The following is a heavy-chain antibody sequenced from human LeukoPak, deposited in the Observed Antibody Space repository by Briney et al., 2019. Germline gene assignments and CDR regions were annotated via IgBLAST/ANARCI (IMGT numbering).Heavy chain of an antibody. CDR1: GYTFTGYF. V-gene: IGHV1-2*02. CDR2: INPNSGGA. Sequence: WASVKVSCKASGYTFTGYFMHWVRQAPGQGLEWMGWINPNSGGANYAQKFQGRVTMTRDTSISTAYIELSRLRSDDTAVYYCARDRTTVVTPGRWFDPWGQGTLVTVSS. D-gene: IGHD4-23*01. J-gene: IGHJ5*02. CDR3: ARDRTTVVTPGRWFDP.